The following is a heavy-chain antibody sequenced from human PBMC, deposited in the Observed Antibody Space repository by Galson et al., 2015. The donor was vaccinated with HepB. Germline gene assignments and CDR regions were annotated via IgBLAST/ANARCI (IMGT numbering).Heavy chain of an antibody. CDR3: ASRWDIVATGASAFDI. Sequence: SVKVSCKASGGTFSSYAISWVRQAPGQGLEWMGRIIPILGIANYAQKFQGRVTVTADKSTSTAYMELSSLRSEDTAVYYCASRWDIVATGASAFDIWGQGTMVT. J-gene: IGHJ3*02. V-gene: IGHV1-69*04. CDR1: GGTFSSYA. D-gene: IGHD5-12*01. CDR2: IIPILGIA.